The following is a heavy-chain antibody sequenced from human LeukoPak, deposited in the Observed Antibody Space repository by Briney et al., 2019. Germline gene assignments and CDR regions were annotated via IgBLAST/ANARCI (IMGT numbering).Heavy chain of an antibody. V-gene: IGHV4-59*12. CDR1: GGSISSYY. D-gene: IGHD3-16*02. Sequence: SETLSLTCTVSGGSISSYYWSWIRHPPGKGLEWIGYIYYSGSTNYNPSLKSRVTISVDTSKNQFSLKLSSVTAADTAVYYCARGGHYDYVWGSYRPFDYWGQGTLVTVSS. CDR2: IYYSGST. J-gene: IGHJ4*02. CDR3: ARGGHYDYVWGSYRPFDY.